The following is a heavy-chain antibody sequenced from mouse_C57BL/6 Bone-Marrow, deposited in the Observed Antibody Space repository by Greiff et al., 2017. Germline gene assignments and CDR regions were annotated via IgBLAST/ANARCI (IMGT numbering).Heavy chain of an antibody. D-gene: IGHD1-1*01. Sequence: QVQLKESGPGLVQPSQSLSITCTVSGFSLTSYGVHWVRQSPGKGLEWLGVIWRGGSTDYNPAFMSRLSITKDNSKSQVFFKMNSLQADDTAIYYSTVGYAMDYWGQGTSVTVSS. V-gene: IGHV2-5*01. CDR2: IWRGGST. CDR1: GFSLTSYG. CDR3: TVGYAMDY. J-gene: IGHJ4*01.